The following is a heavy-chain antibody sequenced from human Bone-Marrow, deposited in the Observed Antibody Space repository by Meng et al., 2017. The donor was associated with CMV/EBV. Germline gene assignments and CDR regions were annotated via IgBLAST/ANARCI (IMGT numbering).Heavy chain of an antibody. CDR3: AREGRFSITDAFDI. V-gene: IGHV1-2*02. J-gene: IGHJ3*02. Sequence: ASVKVSCKASGYTFTVYDMHWVRQAPGQGLEWMGWINPNSGGTNYAQKFQGRVTMTRDTSISTAYMEQSRLRSDDTAVYYCAREGRFSITDAFDIWGQGTMVTVSS. D-gene: IGHD3-3*01. CDR1: GYTFTVYD. CDR2: INPNSGGT.